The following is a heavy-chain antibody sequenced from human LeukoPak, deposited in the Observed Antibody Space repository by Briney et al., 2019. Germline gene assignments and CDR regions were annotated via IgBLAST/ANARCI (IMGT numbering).Heavy chain of an antibody. CDR1: GYTFTGHH. J-gene: IGHJ4*02. CDR3: ARHTSTYLGQ. CDR2: INPVSGGT. D-gene: IGHD2-2*01. V-gene: IGHV1-2*02. Sequence: ASVTISFKASGYTFTGHHLHWVRQPPGQGLEWMGWINPVSGGTRYAQKFKGRVTMTRDTSTSTAYMELSRLGSDDTAVYFCARHTSTYLGQWGQGARASVSS.